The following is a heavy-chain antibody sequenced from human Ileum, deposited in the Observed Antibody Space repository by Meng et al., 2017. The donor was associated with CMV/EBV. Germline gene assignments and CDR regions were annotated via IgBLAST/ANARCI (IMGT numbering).Heavy chain of an antibody. D-gene: IGHD2-2*02. Sequence: GESMKISCAASGFTISSYAMHWVRQAPGKGLEWVAVISNDGSNKYYADSVKGRFTISRDKSKNTLYLQMNSLRAEDTAVYYCARGVPADIYYYSYGMDVWGQGTTVTVSS. CDR2: ISNDGSNK. CDR1: GFTISSYA. J-gene: IGHJ6*02. CDR3: ARGVPADIYYYSYGMDV. V-gene: IGHV3-30*04.